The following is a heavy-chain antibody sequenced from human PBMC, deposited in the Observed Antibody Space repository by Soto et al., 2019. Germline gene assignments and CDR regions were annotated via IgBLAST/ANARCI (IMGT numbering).Heavy chain of an antibody. CDR1: GFTFTNAW. CDR2: IKSKTYGGTT. J-gene: IGHJ6*02. D-gene: IGHD6-25*01. CDR3: TSSGYGLDV. Sequence: PGGSLRLSCAASGFTFTNAWMSWVRQAPGKGLEWVGRIKSKTYGGTTDYAAPVKGRFTIPRDDSERTLYLQMDSLKTEDTAVYYCTSSGYGLDVWRQGTTATVSS. V-gene: IGHV3-15*01.